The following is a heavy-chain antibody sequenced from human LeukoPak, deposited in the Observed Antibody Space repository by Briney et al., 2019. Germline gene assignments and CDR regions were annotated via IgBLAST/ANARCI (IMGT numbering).Heavy chain of an antibody. CDR1: GFTFRSYG. CDR2: IWYDGNNK. J-gene: IGHJ3*02. Sequence: PGGSLRLSCAASGFTFRSYGMHWVRQAPGKGLEWVAVIWYDGNNKYYADSVKGRFTISRDNTKSTLYLQINSLRDEDTAVYYCARSYYYDSSGYLGWAFDIWGQGTMVTVSS. V-gene: IGHV3-33*01. D-gene: IGHD3-22*01. CDR3: ARSYYYDSSGYLGWAFDI.